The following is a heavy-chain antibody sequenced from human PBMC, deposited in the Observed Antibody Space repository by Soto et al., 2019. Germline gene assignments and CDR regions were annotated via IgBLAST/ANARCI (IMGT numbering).Heavy chain of an antibody. CDR2: IYYSGST. V-gene: IGHV4-30-4*01. Sequence: SETLSLTCTVSGGSISSGDYYWSWIRQPPGKGLEWIGYIYYSGSTYYNPSLKGGITISVDTSKNQFSLKLSSVTAADTAVYYCARSQPTGYSSSPGDYWGQGTLVTVSS. CDR1: GGSISSGDYY. CDR3: ARSQPTGYSSSPGDY. J-gene: IGHJ4*02. D-gene: IGHD6-13*01.